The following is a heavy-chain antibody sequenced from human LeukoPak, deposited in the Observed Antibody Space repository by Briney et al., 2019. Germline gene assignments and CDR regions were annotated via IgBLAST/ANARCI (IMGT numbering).Heavy chain of an antibody. CDR1: RGSISSSSYY. J-gene: IGHJ3*02. CDR2: IYYSGST. CDR3: ASSRDGGAFDI. D-gene: IGHD4-23*01. V-gene: IGHV4-39*07. Sequence: KPPESPSPTCTVSRGSISSSSYYWGWVRQPPGKGLEWIGSIYYSGSTYYNPSLKSRVTISVDTSKNQFSLKLSSVTGADTAVYYCASSRDGGAFDIWGQGTMVTVSS.